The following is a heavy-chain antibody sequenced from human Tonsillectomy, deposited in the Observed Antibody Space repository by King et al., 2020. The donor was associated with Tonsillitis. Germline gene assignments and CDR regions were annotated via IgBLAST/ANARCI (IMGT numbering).Heavy chain of an antibody. CDR1: GFTFNSYA. J-gene: IGHJ3*02. CDR3: AKPPALEYSTSSVWAGDAFDI. V-gene: IGHV3-23*04. Sequence: VQLVESGGGLVQPGGSLRLSCVASGFTFNSYAMSWVRQAPGKGLEWVSVISGRGGSPNYADSVKGRFTISRDNSKNTLYLLMHSLRAEDTAVYYCAKPPALEYSTSSVWAGDAFDIWGQGTMVTVSS. CDR2: ISGRGGSP. D-gene: IGHD6-6*01.